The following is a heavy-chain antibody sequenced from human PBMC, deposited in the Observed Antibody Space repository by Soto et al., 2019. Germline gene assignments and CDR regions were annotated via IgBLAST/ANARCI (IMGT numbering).Heavy chain of an antibody. V-gene: IGHV1-69*13. J-gene: IGHJ6*02. CDR2: IIPIFGTA. D-gene: IGHD3-3*01. CDR3: ARGVITIFGVVIDHYYYYGMDV. CDR1: GGTFSSYA. Sequence: ASVKVSCKASGGTFSSYAISWVRQAPGQGLEWMGGIIPIFGTAKYAQKFQGRVTITADESTSTAYMELSSLRSEDTAVYYCARGVITIFGVVIDHYYYYGMDVWGQGTTVTVSS.